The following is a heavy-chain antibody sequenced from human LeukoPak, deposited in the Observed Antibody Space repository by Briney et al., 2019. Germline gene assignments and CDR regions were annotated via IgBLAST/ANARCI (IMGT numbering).Heavy chain of an antibody. Sequence: GGPLRLSCAASGFTFSSYWMHWVRQAPGKGLVWVSRISTDGSSTSYADSVKGRFTISRDNAKNTLYLQMNSLRAEDTAVYYCARDRGLGYYMDVWGKGTTVTVSS. CDR1: GFTFSSYW. J-gene: IGHJ6*03. V-gene: IGHV3-74*01. CDR3: ARDRGLGYYMDV. D-gene: IGHD3-10*01. CDR2: ISTDGSST.